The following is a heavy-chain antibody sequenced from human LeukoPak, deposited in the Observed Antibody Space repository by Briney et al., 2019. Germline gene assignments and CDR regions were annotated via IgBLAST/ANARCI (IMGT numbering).Heavy chain of an antibody. CDR2: ISSTSSTI. Sequence: GGSLRLSCAASGFTFSCYSMNWVRQAPGKGLEWVSYISSTSSTIYYTDSVKGRFTISRDNAKNSLYLQMNSLRDEDTAMYYCARGRTDFDYWGQGTLVTVSS. CDR1: GFTFSCYS. J-gene: IGHJ4*02. CDR3: ARGRTDFDY. V-gene: IGHV3-48*02.